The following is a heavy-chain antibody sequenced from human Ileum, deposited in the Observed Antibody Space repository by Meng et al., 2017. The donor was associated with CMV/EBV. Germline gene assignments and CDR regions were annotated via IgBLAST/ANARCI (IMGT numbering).Heavy chain of an antibody. D-gene: IGHD3-22*01. CDR2: IYYSATT. CDR3: ARGIEYYSDSSGYYYFNAFDM. V-gene: IGHV4-39*07. Sequence: WGWLRQPPGKGLEWIGHIYYSATTYYNPSLERRVTVSADTSKNHFSLSLTSVTAADTAMYYCARGIEYYSDSSGYYYFNAFDMWGQGTMVTVSS. J-gene: IGHJ3*02.